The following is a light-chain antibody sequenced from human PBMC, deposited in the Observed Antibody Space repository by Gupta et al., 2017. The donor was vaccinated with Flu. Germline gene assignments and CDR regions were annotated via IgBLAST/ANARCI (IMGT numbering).Light chain of an antibody. CDR2: VNSDGSH. V-gene: IGLV4-69*01. Sequence: VKLTCTLSSGHSSYVIAWHQQQPEKGPRYLMKVNSDGSHSKGDGIPDRFSGSSSGAERYLTSSSLQSEDEADYYCQTWGTGIRVFGGGTKLTVL. CDR1: SGHSSYV. J-gene: IGLJ3*02. CDR3: QTWGTGIRV.